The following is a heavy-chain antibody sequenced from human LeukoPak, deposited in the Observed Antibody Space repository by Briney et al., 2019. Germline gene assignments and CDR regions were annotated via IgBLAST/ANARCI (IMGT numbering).Heavy chain of an antibody. V-gene: IGHV3-30*18. J-gene: IGHJ4*02. Sequence: GGSLRLSCAASGFTFTTFGIHWVRQAPGKGLEWVAAISPDGNIEYYTDSVKGRFTISRDNSKNMIYLQMNSLRGEDSAVYYCAKINDDDDYWGQGTLVTVSS. D-gene: IGHD1-1*01. CDR3: AKINDDDDY. CDR1: GFTFTTFG. CDR2: ISPDGNIE.